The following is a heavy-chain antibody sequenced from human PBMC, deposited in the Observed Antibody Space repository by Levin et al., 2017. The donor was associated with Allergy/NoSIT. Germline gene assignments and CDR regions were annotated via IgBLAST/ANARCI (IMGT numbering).Heavy chain of an antibody. V-gene: IGHV3-48*02. CDR2: IRWTGATI. Sequence: GGSLRLSCAASGFTPPGFTFSDYSLNWVRQAPGKGLEWVSYIRWTGATIYYADSVKGRFTISKDNAKNSLYLQMNSLRDEDTAVYYCATFVRGAGTYYFEDWGQGTLVTVSS. CDR3: ATFVRGAGTYYFED. D-gene: IGHD3-10*02. J-gene: IGHJ4*02. CDR1: GFTPPGFTFSDYS.